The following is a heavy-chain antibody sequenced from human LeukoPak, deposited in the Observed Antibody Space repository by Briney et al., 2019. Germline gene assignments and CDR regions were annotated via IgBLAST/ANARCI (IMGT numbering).Heavy chain of an antibody. CDR3: ARVPGYDRSGYFDY. CDR2: ILYDGSNK. Sequence: GGSLRLSCAASGFTFSSYAMHWVRQAPGKGLEWVAVILYDGSNKYYADSVKGRFTMSRDNSKNTLYLQMNRLRAEDTAVYYCARVPGYDRSGYFDYWGQGTLVTVSS. D-gene: IGHD3-22*01. CDR1: GFTFSSYA. J-gene: IGHJ4*02. V-gene: IGHV3-30-3*01.